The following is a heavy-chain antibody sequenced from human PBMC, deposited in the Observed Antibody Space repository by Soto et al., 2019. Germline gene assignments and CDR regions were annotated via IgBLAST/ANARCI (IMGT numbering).Heavy chain of an antibody. CDR2: IIVSGGSI. CDR3: AKDYDILTGSPSPIDY. V-gene: IGHV3-23*01. J-gene: IGHJ4*02. D-gene: IGHD3-9*01. CDR1: GFTFSSYA. Sequence: GGSLRLSCAASGFTFSSYAVSWVRQAPGKGLELVSAIIVSGGSIYYADSVKGRFTFSRDNSKNTLYLQMNSLRAEDTAVYYCAKDYDILTGSPSPIDYWGQGTLVTVSS.